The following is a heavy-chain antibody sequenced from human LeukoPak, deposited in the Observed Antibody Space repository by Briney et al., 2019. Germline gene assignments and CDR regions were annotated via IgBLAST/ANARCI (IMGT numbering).Heavy chain of an antibody. J-gene: IGHJ4*02. Sequence: PGGSLRLSCAASGLIVSRNYLSWVRQAPGKGLEWLSVIYSGGNTYYADAVKGRLTISRDNSNNTLYVQMNSLRAEDTAVYYCAKVRSGSANWALRIFDNWGQGTLVTVSS. D-gene: IGHD1-1*01. V-gene: IGHV3-53*01. CDR3: AKVRSGSANWALRIFDN. CDR2: IYSGGNT. CDR1: GLIVSRNY.